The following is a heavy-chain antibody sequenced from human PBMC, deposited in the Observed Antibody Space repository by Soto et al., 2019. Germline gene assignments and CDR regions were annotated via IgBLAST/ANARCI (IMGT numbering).Heavy chain of an antibody. CDR1: GFTFSSYG. CDR3: ARDGGSTTFSYMDV. D-gene: IGHD3-16*01. J-gene: IGHJ6*03. Sequence: QVQLVESGGGVVQPGRSLRLSCAASGFTFSSYGMHWVRQAPGKGLEWVAVIWYDGSNKYYADSVKGRFTISRDNSKNTLYLQMNSLRAEDTAVYYCARDGGSTTFSYMDVWGKGTTVTVAS. CDR2: IWYDGSNK. V-gene: IGHV3-33*01.